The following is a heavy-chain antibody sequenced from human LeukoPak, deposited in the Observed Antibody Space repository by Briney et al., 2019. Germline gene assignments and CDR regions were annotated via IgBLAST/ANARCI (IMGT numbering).Heavy chain of an antibody. Sequence: SETLSLTCTVSGGSISSSSYYWGWIRQPPGKGLEWIGSIYYSGSTYYNPSLKSRVTISVDTSKNQFSLKLSSVTAADTAVYYCARDRTVAAGYYFDYWGQGTLVTVSS. CDR1: GGSISSSSYY. CDR3: ARDRTVAAGYYFDY. V-gene: IGHV4-39*07. D-gene: IGHD4-23*01. J-gene: IGHJ4*02. CDR2: IYYSGST.